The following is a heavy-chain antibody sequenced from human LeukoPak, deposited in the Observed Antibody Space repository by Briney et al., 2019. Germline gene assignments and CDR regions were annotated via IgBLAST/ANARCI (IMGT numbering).Heavy chain of an antibody. CDR1: GYTFTGYY. CDR3: AGATRTYCGGDCYNDAFDI. Sequence: ASVKVSCKASGYTFTGYYMHWVRQAPGQGLEWMGWINPNSGGTNYAQNFQGRVTMTRDTSISTAYMELSRLRSDDTAVYYCAGATRTYCGGDCYNDAFDIWGQGTMVTVSS. CDR2: INPNSGGT. D-gene: IGHD2-21*01. J-gene: IGHJ3*02. V-gene: IGHV1-2*02.